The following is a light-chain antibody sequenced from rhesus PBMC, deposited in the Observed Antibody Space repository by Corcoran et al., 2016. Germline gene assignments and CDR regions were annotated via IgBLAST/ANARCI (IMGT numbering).Light chain of an antibody. J-gene: IGKJ2*01. CDR3: LQHNSYPYS. CDR1: QGISSY. CDR2: DAS. Sequence: DIQMTQSPSSLSASVGDTVTITCRASQGISSYLHWFQQKPGKAPKLLIYDASRLESGVPSRFSGSGSGTDFTLPISSLQPEDFAAYYCLQHNSYPYSFGQGTKVEIK. V-gene: IGKV1-28*03.